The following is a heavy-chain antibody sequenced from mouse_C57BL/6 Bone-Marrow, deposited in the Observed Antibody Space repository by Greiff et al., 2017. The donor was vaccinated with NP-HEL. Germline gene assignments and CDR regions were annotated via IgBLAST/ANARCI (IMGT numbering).Heavy chain of an antibody. V-gene: IGHV7-3*01. Sequence: DVHLVESGGGLVQPGGSLSLSCAASGFTFTDYYMSWVRQPPGKALEWLGFIRNKANGYTTEYSASVKGRFTISRDNSQSILYLQMNALRAEDSATYYCASLYGSSYEFDYWGQGTTLTVSS. CDR3: ASLYGSSYEFDY. J-gene: IGHJ2*01. CDR2: IRNKANGYTT. D-gene: IGHD1-1*01. CDR1: GFTFTDYY.